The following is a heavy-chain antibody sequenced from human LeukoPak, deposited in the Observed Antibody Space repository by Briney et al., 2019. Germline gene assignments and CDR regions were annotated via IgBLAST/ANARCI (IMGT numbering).Heavy chain of an antibody. CDR3: ARGGLICSSASCYFTTRYYFDY. CDR1: GYTFIIHG. J-gene: IGHJ4*02. V-gene: IGHV1-18*01. CDR2: ISAYNGNT. Sequence: GGSVKVSCKATGYTFIIHGISWVRQAPGQGLEWMGWISAYNGNTNYAQKFQGRITMTTETSTTTVYMELGSLRSDDTAVYYCARGGLICSSASCYFTTRYYFDYWGQGALVTVSS. D-gene: IGHD2-2*01.